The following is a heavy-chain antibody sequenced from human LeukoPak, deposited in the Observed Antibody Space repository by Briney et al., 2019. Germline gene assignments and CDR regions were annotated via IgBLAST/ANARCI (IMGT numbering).Heavy chain of an antibody. V-gene: IGHV1-46*01. CDR3: AREADYYDSSGYYPAFDY. CDR2: INPSGGST. D-gene: IGHD3-22*01. CDR1: GYTFTSYY. J-gene: IGHJ4*02. Sequence: ASVKVPCKASGYTFTSYYMHWVRQAPGQGLEWMGIINPSGGSTSYAQKFQGRVTMTGDTSTSTVYMELSSLRSEDTAVYYCAREADYYDSSGYYPAFDYWGQGTLVTVSS.